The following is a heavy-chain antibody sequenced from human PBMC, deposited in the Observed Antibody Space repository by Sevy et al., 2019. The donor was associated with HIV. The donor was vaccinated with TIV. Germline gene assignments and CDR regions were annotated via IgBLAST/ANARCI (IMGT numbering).Heavy chain of an antibody. CDR1: GFTFSSYW. CDR2: IKQDGSEK. Sequence: GGSLRLSCEASGFTFSSYWMSWVRQAPGKGLEWVANIKQDGSEKYNVDSVKGRFTISRDNAKNSLYLQMNSLRAEDTAVYYCARAGILPYYYDSSGSHAYFDYWGQGTLVTVSS. CDR3: ARAGILPYYYDSSGSHAYFDY. J-gene: IGHJ4*02. V-gene: IGHV3-7*01. D-gene: IGHD3-22*01.